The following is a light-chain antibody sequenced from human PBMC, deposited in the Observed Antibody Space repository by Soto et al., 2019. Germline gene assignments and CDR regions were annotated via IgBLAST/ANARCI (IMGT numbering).Light chain of an antibody. V-gene: IGKV3-15*01. CDR1: QSFDSN. Sequence: EIVMTQSPATLSVSPGERATLSCRASQSFDSNLAWYQQKPGQAPRLLIYGASTRATGIPARFIGSGSGTEFTHTISSLQSEDFAVYYCQQYNDWPPMYTFGQGTKLEMK. CDR3: QQYNDWPPMYT. CDR2: GAS. J-gene: IGKJ2*01.